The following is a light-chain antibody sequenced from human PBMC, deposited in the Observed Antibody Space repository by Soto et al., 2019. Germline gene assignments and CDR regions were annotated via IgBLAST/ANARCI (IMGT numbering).Light chain of an antibody. CDR2: AAS. J-gene: IGKJ1*01. V-gene: IGKV1-39*01. CDR1: QSVSSY. Sequence: DIQMTQSPSSLSASVGDRVTITCRASQSVSSYLSWYQHRPGAAPKLLIYAASSLQSGVPSRFSGSGSGTDFTLTISSLQPEDFATYSCQQNYNAPPTFGQGTKVEIK. CDR3: QQNYNAPPT.